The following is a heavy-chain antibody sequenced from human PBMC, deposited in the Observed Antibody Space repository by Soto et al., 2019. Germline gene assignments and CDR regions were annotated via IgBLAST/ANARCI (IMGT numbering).Heavy chain of an antibody. D-gene: IGHD5-18*01. CDR1: GGAFRGHY. V-gene: IGHV4-34*01. Sequence: SEILSCTGAVHGGAFRGHYWRWSRKPPGKGLEWIGEINQSGSTDYSPSLTSRVTISVDTSKNQFSLKLSSVTAAATDVYYCARAPVRIQLWVHWFDPWGQGTLVTVSS. CDR3: ARAPVRIQLWVHWFDP. CDR2: INQSGST. J-gene: IGHJ5*02.